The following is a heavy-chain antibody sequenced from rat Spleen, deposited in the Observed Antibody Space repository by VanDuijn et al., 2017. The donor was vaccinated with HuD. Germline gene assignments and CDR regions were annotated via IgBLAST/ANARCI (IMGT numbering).Heavy chain of an antibody. V-gene: IGHV5S13*01. CDR2: ISTGGGNT. CDR1: GFTFSNYG. CDR3: AVAGWFVY. Sequence: EVQLVESGGGLVQPGRSLKLSCAASGFTFSNYGMAWVRQTPTKGLEWVASISTGGGNTYYRDSVKGRFTISRNNAENSVYLQMDSLRSEDTATYYCAVAGWFVYWGQGTLVTVSS. J-gene: IGHJ3*01.